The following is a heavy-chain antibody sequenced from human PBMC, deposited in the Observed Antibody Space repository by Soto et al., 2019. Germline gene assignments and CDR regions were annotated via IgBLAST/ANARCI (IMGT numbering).Heavy chain of an antibody. CDR1: GYTFNDYD. CDR2: MNPNSGNT. Sequence: GASVKVSCKASGYTFNDYDINWVRQATGQGLEWMGWMNPNSGNTGYAQKFQGRITMTRDTSMNTAYMELSSLRSEDTAVYYCARFMVRGVIGPWGQGTLVTVSS. V-gene: IGHV1-8*01. CDR3: ARFMVRGVIGP. J-gene: IGHJ5*02. D-gene: IGHD3-10*01.